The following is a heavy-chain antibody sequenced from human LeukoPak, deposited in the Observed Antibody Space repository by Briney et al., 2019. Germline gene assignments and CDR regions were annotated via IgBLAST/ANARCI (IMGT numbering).Heavy chain of an antibody. J-gene: IGHJ4*02. CDR2: INPNSGGT. Sequence: ASVKVSCKASGYTFTGYYMHWMRQAPGQGLEWMGWINPNSGGTNYAQKFQGRVTMTRDTSISTAYMELSRLRSDDTAVYYCARDRGIAAAGDYWGQGTLVTVSS. V-gene: IGHV1-2*02. D-gene: IGHD6-13*01. CDR1: GYTFTGYY. CDR3: ARDRGIAAAGDY.